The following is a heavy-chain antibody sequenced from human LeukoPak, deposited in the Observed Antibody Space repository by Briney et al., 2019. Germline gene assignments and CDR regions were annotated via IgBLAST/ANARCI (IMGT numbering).Heavy chain of an antibody. J-gene: IGHJ4*02. D-gene: IGHD6-6*01. CDR1: GFTFDDYG. V-gene: IGHV3-20*04. CDR3: ARVDAALDY. Sequence: GGSLRPSCAASGFTFDDYGMSWVRQAPGKGLEWISGVNWNGGSTGYADSVKGRFTISRDNARNSLYLQMNSLRAKDTAIYYCARVDAALDYWGQGTLVTVSS. CDR2: VNWNGGST.